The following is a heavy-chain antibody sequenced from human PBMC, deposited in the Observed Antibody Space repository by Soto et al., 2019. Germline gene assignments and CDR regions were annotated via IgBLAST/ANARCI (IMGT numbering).Heavy chain of an antibody. V-gene: IGHV3-48*02. J-gene: IGHJ6*02. CDR2: ISSSSSTI. Sequence: GGSLRLSCAASGFTFSSYSMNWVRQAPGKGLEWVSYISSSSSTIYYADSVKGRFTISRDNAKNSLYLQMNSLRDEDTAVYYCARVNYDSSGYYPDYYYYGMDVWGQGTTVTVSS. D-gene: IGHD3-22*01. CDR1: GFTFSSYS. CDR3: ARVNYDSSGYYPDYYYYGMDV.